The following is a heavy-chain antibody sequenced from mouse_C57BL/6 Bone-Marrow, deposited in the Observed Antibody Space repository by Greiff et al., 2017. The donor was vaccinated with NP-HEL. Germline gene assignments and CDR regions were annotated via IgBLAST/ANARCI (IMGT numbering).Heavy chain of an antibody. V-gene: IGHV2-3*01. D-gene: IGHD2-1*01. Sequence: VKLMESGPGLVAPSQSLSITCTVSGFSLTSYGVSWVRQPPGKGLEWLGVIWGDGSTNYPSALISRLSISKDNSKSQVFLKLNSLQTDDTATCDCAKSTMVTTRFAYWGQGTLVTVSA. CDR1: GFSLTSYG. J-gene: IGHJ3*01. CDR3: AKSTMVTTRFAY. CDR2: IWGDGST.